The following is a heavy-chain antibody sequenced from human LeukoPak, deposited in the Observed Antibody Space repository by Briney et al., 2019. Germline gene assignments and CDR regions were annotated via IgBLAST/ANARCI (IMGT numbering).Heavy chain of an antibody. J-gene: IGHJ4*02. CDR1: GFTFSDYY. CDR3: TRDQTPYY. V-gene: IGHV3-49*05. CDR2: IASETYGGTA. Sequence: KPGGSLRLSCAASGFTFSDYYMSWIRQAPGKGLEWVGFIASETYGGTAEYAASVKGRFIISRDDSKSIAYLQMNSLKTEDTAVYYCTRDQTPYYWGQGTLVTVSS.